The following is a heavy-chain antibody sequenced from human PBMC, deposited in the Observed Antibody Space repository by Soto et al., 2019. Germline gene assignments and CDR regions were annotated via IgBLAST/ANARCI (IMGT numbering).Heavy chain of an antibody. V-gene: IGHV1-18*01. CDR2: ISAYNGNT. Sequence: ASVKVSCKASGYTFTSYGISWVRQAPGQGLEWMGWISAYNGNTNYAQKLQGRVTMTTDTSTSTAYMELRSLRSGDTAVYYCARLDILTGYTKLYYYYYGMDVWGQGTTVTISS. CDR1: GYTFTSYG. D-gene: IGHD3-9*01. CDR3: ARLDILTGYTKLYYYYYGMDV. J-gene: IGHJ6*02.